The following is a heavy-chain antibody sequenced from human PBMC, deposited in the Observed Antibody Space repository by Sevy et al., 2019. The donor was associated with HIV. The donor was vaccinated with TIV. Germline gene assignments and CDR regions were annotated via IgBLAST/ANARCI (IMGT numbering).Heavy chain of an antibody. J-gene: IGHJ5*02. CDR3: ARADIAAAGAPFDP. Sequence: SETLSLTCAVYGGSFSGYYWSWIRQPPGKGLVWIGEINHSGSTNYNPSLKSRVMISVDTSKNQFSLKLSSVTAADTAVYYCARADIAAAGAPFDPSGQGTLVTVSS. D-gene: IGHD6-13*01. CDR2: INHSGST. V-gene: IGHV4-34*01. CDR1: GGSFSGYY.